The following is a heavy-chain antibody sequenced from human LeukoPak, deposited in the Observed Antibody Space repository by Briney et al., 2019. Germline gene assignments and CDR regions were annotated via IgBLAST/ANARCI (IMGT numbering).Heavy chain of an antibody. CDR3: AGPNITSYYDSRGYDALDV. J-gene: IGHJ3*01. Sequence: GESLKISCKGSGYRFSTYWIAWVRQMPGKGLEWMGIIYPDDSDTRYSPSFQGQVTISADKSVSTAYLQWSSLRASDTAMYYCAGPNITSYYDSRGYDALDVWGQGTMVTVSS. CDR1: GYRFSTYW. CDR2: IYPDDSDT. D-gene: IGHD3-22*01. V-gene: IGHV5-51*01.